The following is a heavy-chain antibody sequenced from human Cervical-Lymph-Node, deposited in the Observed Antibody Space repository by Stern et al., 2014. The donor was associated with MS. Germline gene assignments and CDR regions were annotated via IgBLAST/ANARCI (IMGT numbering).Heavy chain of an antibody. J-gene: IGHJ4*02. CDR1: GFTFSSYA. V-gene: IGHV3-23*04. D-gene: IGHD5-18*01. CDR3: AKDVGRFVDTAMEFDY. Sequence: VQLVESGGGLVQPGGSLRLSCAASGFTFSSYAMSWVRQAPGKGLEWVSAISGSRGSTYYADSVKGRFTISRDNSKNTLYLQMNSLRAEDTAVYYCAKDVGRFVDTAMEFDYWGQGTLVTVSS. CDR2: ISGSRGST.